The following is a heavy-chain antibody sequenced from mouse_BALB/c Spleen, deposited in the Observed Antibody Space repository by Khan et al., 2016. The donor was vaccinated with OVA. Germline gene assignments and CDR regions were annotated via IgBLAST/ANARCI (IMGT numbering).Heavy chain of an antibody. CDR2: INPSNGGS. CDR1: GYTFTSYY. Sequence: QVQLQQSGAELVKPGASVKLSCKASGYTFTSYYIYWVKQRPGQGLEWIGEINPSNGGSNYNEKFKNKATLTVDKSSSTTYMQLSSMTSEDSAVYFCTRGVYSSFAYWGQGTRVTVSA. CDR3: TRGVYSSFAY. D-gene: IGHD1-3*01. V-gene: IGHV1S81*02. J-gene: IGHJ3*01.